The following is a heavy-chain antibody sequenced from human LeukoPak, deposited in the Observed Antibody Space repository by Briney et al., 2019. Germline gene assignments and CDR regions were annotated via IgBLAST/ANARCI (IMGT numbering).Heavy chain of an antibody. D-gene: IGHD3-10*01. V-gene: IGHV4-59*01. Sequence: SETLSLTCTVSGGSISSYYWRWIRQPPGKGLEWIGYIYYSGSTNYNPSLKSRVTISVDTSKNQFSLKLSSVTAADTAVYYCARATGYYGSGSYYQGGPFDYWGQGTLVTVSS. J-gene: IGHJ4*02. CDR2: IYYSGST. CDR3: ARATGYYGSGSYYQGGPFDY. CDR1: GGSISSYY.